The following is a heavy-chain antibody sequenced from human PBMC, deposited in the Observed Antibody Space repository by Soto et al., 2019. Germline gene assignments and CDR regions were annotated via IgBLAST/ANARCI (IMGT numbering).Heavy chain of an antibody. J-gene: IGHJ4*02. V-gene: IGHV3-7*05. D-gene: IGHD2-21*01. CDR3: ARDWHNDY. CDR1: GFTFTAFW. Sequence: GGSLRLSCAASGFTFTAFWMNWVRQAPGKGLEWVANINQEGGDTYYLDSVKGRFTISRDNAKSSLYLKVDSLRAEDTAVYYCARDWHNDYWGPGTLVTVSS. CDR2: INQEGGDT.